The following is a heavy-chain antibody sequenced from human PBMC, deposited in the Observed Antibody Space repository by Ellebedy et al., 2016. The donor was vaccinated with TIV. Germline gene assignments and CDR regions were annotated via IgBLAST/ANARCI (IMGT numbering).Heavy chain of an antibody. Sequence: AASVKVSCKASGYIFSRYDINWVRQATGQGLEWMGWMNPKSGNTGYAQKFQGRVIMTRNSSINAAYLELSALRSEDTAMYCCATDRRTTMTTRFGPWGQGTLVTVSS. J-gene: IGHJ5*02. V-gene: IGHV1-8*01. CDR2: MNPKSGNT. D-gene: IGHD4-17*01. CDR1: GYIFSRYD. CDR3: ATDRRTTMTTRFGP.